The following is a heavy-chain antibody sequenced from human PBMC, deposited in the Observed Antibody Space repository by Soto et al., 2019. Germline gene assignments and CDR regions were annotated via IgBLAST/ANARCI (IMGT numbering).Heavy chain of an antibody. Sequence: ASVKVSCKASGYTFTSYAMHWVRQAPGQRLEWMGWINAGNGNTKYSQKFQGRVTITRDTSASTAYMELSSLRSEDTAVYYCARGRKEVLRYFDWEPILDYWGQGTLVTVSS. D-gene: IGHD3-9*01. CDR1: GYTFTSYA. CDR3: ARGRKEVLRYFDWEPILDY. CDR2: INAGNGNT. J-gene: IGHJ4*02. V-gene: IGHV1-3*01.